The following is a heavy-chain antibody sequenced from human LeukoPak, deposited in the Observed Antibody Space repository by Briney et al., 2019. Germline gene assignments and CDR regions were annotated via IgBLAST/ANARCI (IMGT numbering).Heavy chain of an antibody. CDR3: AKDAAGSYLTYFDY. V-gene: IGHV3-66*01. J-gene: IGHJ4*02. D-gene: IGHD1-26*01. CDR1: GFTVSSNY. Sequence: QTGGSLRLSCAASGFTVSSNYMSRVRQAPGKGLEWVSVIYSGGSTYYADSVKGRFTISRDNSKNTLYLQMNSLRAEDTAVYYCAKDAAGSYLTYFDYWGQGTLVTVSS. CDR2: IYSGGST.